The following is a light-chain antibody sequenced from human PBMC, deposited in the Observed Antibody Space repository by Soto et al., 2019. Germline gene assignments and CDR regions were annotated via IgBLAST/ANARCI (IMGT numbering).Light chain of an antibody. CDR1: SSNIGSNT. CDR3: AAWDDSLNGPV. V-gene: IGLV1-44*01. Sequence: QSVLTQPPSASGTPGQRVTIYCSGSSSNIGSNTVNWYQQLPGTAPKLLIYSNNQRPSGVPDRFSVSKSGTSASLAISGLQSEDEADYYCAAWDDSLNGPVFGGGTKLTVL. CDR2: SNN. J-gene: IGLJ3*02.